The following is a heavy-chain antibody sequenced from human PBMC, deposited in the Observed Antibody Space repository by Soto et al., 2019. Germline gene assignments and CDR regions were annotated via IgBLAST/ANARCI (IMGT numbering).Heavy chain of an antibody. CDR3: TKDAGYDTSGHWGSAEYFQH. J-gene: IGHJ1*01. V-gene: IGHV3-23*01. CDR1: GFTFSSCA. Sequence: GGSLRLSCAASGFTFSSCAMSWVRQAPGKGLEWVSGISGSGGSTYYADSVKGRFTISRDNSKNTLYLQMNSLRAEDTAVYYCTKDAGYDTSGHWGSAEYFQHWGQGTLVTVSS. CDR2: ISGSGGST. D-gene: IGHD3-22*01.